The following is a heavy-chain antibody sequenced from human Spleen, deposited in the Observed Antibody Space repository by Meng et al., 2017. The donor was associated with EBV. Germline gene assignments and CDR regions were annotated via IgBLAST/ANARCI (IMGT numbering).Heavy chain of an antibody. D-gene: IGHD2-15*01. CDR2: VYGAGSP. J-gene: IGHJ4*02. V-gene: IGHV4-61*01. CDR3: ARDSGVRGE. CDR1: AGSVIRDNYY. Sequence: QRRGAGPGLGKPLGPLSLTCTVSAGSVIRDNYYWSWIRQPPGKGLEYIGYVYGAGSPNYNPSLKSRVTISMDTSKIQVSLKLTSVTAADTAVYYCARDSGVRGEWGQGTLVTVSS.